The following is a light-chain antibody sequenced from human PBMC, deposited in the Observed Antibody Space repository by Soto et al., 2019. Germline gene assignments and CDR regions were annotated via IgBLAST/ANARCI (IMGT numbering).Light chain of an antibody. J-gene: IGKJ5*01. CDR3: QQYNSYLIT. CDR1: QSISSW. CDR2: DAS. V-gene: IGKV1-5*01. Sequence: IQLTQYPSSLSASVGDRVTITCRASQSISSWLAWYQQKPGKAPKLLIYDASSLESGVPSRFSGSGSGTEFSLTISSLQPDDFATYYCQQYNSYLITFGQGTRLEIK.